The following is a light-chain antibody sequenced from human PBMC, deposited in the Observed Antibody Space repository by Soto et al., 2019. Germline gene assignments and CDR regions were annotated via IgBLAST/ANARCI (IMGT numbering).Light chain of an antibody. CDR3: AAWDDSLNGLYV. J-gene: IGLJ1*01. Sequence: QSVLTQPPSASGTPGQRVTISCSGSSSNIGSNTVNWYQQLPGTAPKLLIYSNNQRPSGVPDRFSGSKSGTSASLAISGLQSEDEAEYCCAAWDDSLNGLYVFGTGTKLTVL. CDR2: SNN. CDR1: SSNIGSNT. V-gene: IGLV1-44*01.